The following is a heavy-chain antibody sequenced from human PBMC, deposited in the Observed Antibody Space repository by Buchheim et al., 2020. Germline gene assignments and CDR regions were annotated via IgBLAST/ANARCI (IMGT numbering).Heavy chain of an antibody. CDR2: IYYSGST. D-gene: IGHD5-12*01. Sequence: QVQLQESGPGLVKPSETLSLTCTVSGGSVSSGSYYWSWMRQPQGKGLEWIGYIYYSGSTNYNHSLKSRVTISVDTLKNQFSLKLSSVTAADTAVYYCARMATMDWWFDPWGQGTL. V-gene: IGHV4-61*01. CDR3: ARMATMDWWFDP. J-gene: IGHJ5*02. CDR1: GGSVSSGSYY.